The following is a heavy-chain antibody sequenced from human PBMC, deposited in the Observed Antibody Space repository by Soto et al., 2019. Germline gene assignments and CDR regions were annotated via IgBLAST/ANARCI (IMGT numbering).Heavy chain of an antibody. Sequence: QVQLVQSGAEVKKPGASVKVACKASGYTFTSYHITWVRQAPGQGLEWMGGISAYNGNTNYAQKRQSRVTITTDTATSTAYMEPRSLRSDDTAVYYCARDSPRPREWGQGTLVTVSS. CDR3: ARDSPRPRE. J-gene: IGHJ4*02. CDR2: ISAYNGNT. CDR1: GYTFTSYH. V-gene: IGHV1-18*01.